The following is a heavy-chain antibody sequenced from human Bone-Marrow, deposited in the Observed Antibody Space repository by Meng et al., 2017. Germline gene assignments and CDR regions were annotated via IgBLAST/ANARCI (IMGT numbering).Heavy chain of an antibody. CDR3: ARPGGYSSNWPLQH. D-gene: IGHD6-13*01. Sequence: GQSGVGGKKLGASGKVSCKTSGYSFISFYIHWVRQAPGQGLEWMAVVNPSGGSTAYAPRFQDRVTMTSDMSTSTFFMELSSLRPEDTAVYYCARPGGYSSNWPLQHWGQGTLVTVSS. CDR1: GYSFISFY. CDR2: VNPSGGST. V-gene: IGHV1-46*01. J-gene: IGHJ1*01.